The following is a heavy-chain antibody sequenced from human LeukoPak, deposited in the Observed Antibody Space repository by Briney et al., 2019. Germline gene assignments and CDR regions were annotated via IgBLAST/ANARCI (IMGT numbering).Heavy chain of an antibody. CDR3: ARDLGPGDIVATIEEDY. Sequence: ASVKVSCKASGYTFTSYGISWVRQAPGQGLEWMGWISAYNGNTNYAQKLQGRVTMTTDTSTSTAYMELRSLRSDDTAVYYCARDLGPGDIVATIEEDYWGQGTLVTVSS. V-gene: IGHV1-18*01. CDR1: GYTFTSYG. D-gene: IGHD5-12*01. CDR2: ISAYNGNT. J-gene: IGHJ4*02.